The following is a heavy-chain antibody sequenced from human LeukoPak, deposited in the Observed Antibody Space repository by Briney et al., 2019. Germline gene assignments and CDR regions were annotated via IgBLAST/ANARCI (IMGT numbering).Heavy chain of an antibody. Sequence: PGGCLRLSCAASGFTFSSYSMNWVRQAPGKGVEWVSSISSSSSYIYYADSVKGRFTISRDNAKNSLYLQMNSLKAEDTAVYYCARDVTYYYDSSGQPDYWGQGTLVTVSS. D-gene: IGHD3-22*01. J-gene: IGHJ4*02. CDR2: ISSSSSYI. V-gene: IGHV3-21*01. CDR1: GFTFSSYS. CDR3: ARDVTYYYDSSGQPDY.